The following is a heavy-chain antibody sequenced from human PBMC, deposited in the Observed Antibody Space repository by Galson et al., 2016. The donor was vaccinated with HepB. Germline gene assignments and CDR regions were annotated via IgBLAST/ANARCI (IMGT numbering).Heavy chain of an antibody. CDR3: AKGARFGSGSPLDN. Sequence: SLRLSCAASGFTFDTYAMTWVRQAPGKGLAWVSTISGGGGTPYYADSVKGRFSIAKDNSKDTLYLQMNTLRAEDTAVYYCAKGARFGSGSPLDNWGQGTPVAVSS. J-gene: IGHJ4*02. CDR1: GFTFDTYA. V-gene: IGHV3-23*01. CDR2: ISGGGGTP. D-gene: IGHD3-10*01.